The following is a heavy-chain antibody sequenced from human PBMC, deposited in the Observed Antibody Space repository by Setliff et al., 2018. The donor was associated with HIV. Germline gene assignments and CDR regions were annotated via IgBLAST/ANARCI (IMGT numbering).Heavy chain of an antibody. CDR2: INHSGST. Sequence: PSETLSLTCAVYGGSFSGYYWSWIRQPPGKGLEWIGEINHSGSTNYNPSLKSRVTISVDTSKNQFSLKLSSVTAADTAVYYCTGPAMAAAGPLEYYYYYGMDVWGQGTTVTVSS. CDR3: TGPAMAAAGPLEYYYYYGMDV. V-gene: IGHV4-34*01. J-gene: IGHJ6*02. CDR1: GGSFSGYY. D-gene: IGHD6-13*01.